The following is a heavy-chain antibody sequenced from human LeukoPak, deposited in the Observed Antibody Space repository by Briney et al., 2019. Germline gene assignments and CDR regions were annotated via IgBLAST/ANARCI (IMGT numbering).Heavy chain of an antibody. CDR2: IYYSGNT. Sequence: SETLSLTCTVSGVSISSSNSYWGWIRQPPGKALEWIGSIYYSGNTYYNASLKSQVSIFIDTSKNQFSLRLTSVTAADTAVYYCARTRDAYKANNAFDIWGQGTMVTVSS. CDR1: GVSISSSNSY. V-gene: IGHV4-39*01. CDR3: ARTRDAYKANNAFDI. D-gene: IGHD5-24*01. J-gene: IGHJ3*02.